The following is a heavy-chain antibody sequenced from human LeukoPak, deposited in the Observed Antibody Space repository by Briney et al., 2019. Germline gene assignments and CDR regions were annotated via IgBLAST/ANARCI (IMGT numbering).Heavy chain of an antibody. D-gene: IGHD4-23*01. J-gene: IGHJ4*02. Sequence: SVKVSCKASGYTFISYYMHWVRQAPGQGLEWMGIINPSGGSTTYAQMFQGRVILTRDTSTRTVYMELYSLRSEDTAVYYCAKGGRDYGDSSGTDWGQGTLVTVSS. CDR2: INPSGGST. CDR3: AKGGRDYGDSSGTD. CDR1: GYTFISYY. V-gene: IGHV1-46*01.